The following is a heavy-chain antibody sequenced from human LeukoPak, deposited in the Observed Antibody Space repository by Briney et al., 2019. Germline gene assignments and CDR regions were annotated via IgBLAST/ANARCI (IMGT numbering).Heavy chain of an antibody. CDR2: ISISSGTT. CDR3: ARDLSYAFDI. J-gene: IGHJ3*02. CDR1: GFTFSSYT. D-gene: IGHD1-26*01. V-gene: IGHV3-48*02. Sequence: GGSLRLSCAASGFTFSSYTMNWVRQAPGKGLEWISYISISSGTTFYADSVKGRFTISRDNAKNSLYLQMNSLRDEDTAVYYCARDLSYAFDIWGQGTMVTVSS.